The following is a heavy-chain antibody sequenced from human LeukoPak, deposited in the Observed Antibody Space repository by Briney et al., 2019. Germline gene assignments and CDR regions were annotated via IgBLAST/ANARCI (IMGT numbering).Heavy chain of an antibody. CDR1: GFSVSSNY. V-gene: IGHV3-66*02. CDR2: IYSGGSI. CDR3: ARDNIAVAGTDY. J-gene: IGHJ4*02. Sequence: GGSLRLSCAASGFSVSSNYMSWVRQAPGKGLEWVSVIYSGGSIYYADSVKGRFTISRDNSKNTLYLQMNSLRGEDTAVYYCARDNIAVAGTDYWGREPWSPSPQ. D-gene: IGHD6-19*01.